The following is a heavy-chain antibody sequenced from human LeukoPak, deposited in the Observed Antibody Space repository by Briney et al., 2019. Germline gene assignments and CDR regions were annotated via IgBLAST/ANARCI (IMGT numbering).Heavy chain of an antibody. CDR2: INTDGSST. V-gene: IGHV3-74*01. D-gene: IGHD2-8*01. CDR1: GFTFSSYW. Sequence: GGSLRLSCAASGFTFSSYWMHWVRQAPGKGLVWVSRINTDGSSTSYADSVKGRFTISRDNAKNTLYLQMNSLRAEDTAVYYCARGRGKYCTNGVCRDYYFDYWGQGTLVTVSS. CDR3: ARGRGKYCTNGVCRDYYFDY. J-gene: IGHJ4*02.